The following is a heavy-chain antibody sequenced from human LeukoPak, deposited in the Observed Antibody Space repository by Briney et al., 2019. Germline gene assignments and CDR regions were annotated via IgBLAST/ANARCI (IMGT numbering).Heavy chain of an antibody. J-gene: IGHJ5*02. CDR2: ISSSSSYI. V-gene: IGHV3-21*01. CDR1: GFTFSSYS. CDR3: ARGLYDILTGPPRWFDP. Sequence: GGSLRLSCAASGFTFSSYSMNWVRQAPGKGLEWVSSISSSSSYIYYADSVKGRFTISRDNSKNTLYLQMNSLRAEDTAVYYCARGLYDILTGPPRWFDPWGQGTLVTVSS. D-gene: IGHD3-9*01.